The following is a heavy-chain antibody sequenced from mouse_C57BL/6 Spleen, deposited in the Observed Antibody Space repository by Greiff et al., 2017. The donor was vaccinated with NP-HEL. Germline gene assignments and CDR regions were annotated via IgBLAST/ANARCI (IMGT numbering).Heavy chain of an antibody. CDR2: INPGSGGT. V-gene: IGHV1-54*01. J-gene: IGHJ3*01. D-gene: IGHD2-5*01. CDR3: ARQDYYSNGFAY. CDR1: GYAFTNYL. Sequence: VQGVESGAELVRPGTSVKVSCKASGYAFTNYLIEWVKQRPGQGLEWIGVINPGSGGTNYNEKFKGKATLTADKSSSTAYMQLSSLTSEDSAVYFCARQDYYSNGFAYWGQGTLVTVSA.